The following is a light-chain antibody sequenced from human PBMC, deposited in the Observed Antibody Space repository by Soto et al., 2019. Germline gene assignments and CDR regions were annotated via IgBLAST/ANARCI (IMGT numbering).Light chain of an antibody. Sequence: EIVMTQSPATLSVSPGERATLSCRAGQSVGSNLAWYQQKPGQAPRLLIYGASSRATGIPARFSGSGSGTEFTLTISSLQSEDSAVYYCQHYNTRPLTFGGGAKVEI. CDR2: GAS. CDR3: QHYNTRPLT. V-gene: IGKV3-15*01. CDR1: QSVGSN. J-gene: IGKJ4*01.